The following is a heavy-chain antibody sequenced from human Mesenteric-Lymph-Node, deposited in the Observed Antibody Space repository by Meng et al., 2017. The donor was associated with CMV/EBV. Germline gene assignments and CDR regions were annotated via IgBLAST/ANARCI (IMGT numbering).Heavy chain of an antibody. V-gene: IGHV1-3*01. Sequence: YAFTRYAMHWVRQGHGQRLEWMGWINADNGKAKYSQKFQGRVTITRDTSATTAYMELSSLRSEDTAVYYCARGIWVATKRDYYVDYWGQGTLVTVSS. D-gene: IGHD5-12*01. J-gene: IGHJ4*02. CDR1: YAFTRYA. CDR2: INADNGKA. CDR3: ARGIWVATKRDYYVDY.